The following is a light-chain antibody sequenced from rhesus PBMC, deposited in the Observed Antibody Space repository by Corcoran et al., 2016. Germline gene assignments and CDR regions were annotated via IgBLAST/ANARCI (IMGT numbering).Light chain of an antibody. J-gene: IGKJ4*01. CDR1: QSLLYSPNNKNY. CDR2: WES. Sequence: DIVMTQSPDSLAVSLGERVTINCKSSQSLLYSPNNKNYLAWYQQKQGQGPKWLIYWESPRESGVPNQFRGSGSGTDFTLTISGLEAEDVAVYYCQQYYSTPLPFGGGTKVEIK. CDR3: QQYYSTPLP. V-gene: IGKV4-1*01.